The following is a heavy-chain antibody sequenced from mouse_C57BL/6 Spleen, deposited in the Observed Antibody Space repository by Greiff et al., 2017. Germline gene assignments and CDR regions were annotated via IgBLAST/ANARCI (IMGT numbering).Heavy chain of an antibody. CDR2: FYPGSGSI. CDR1: GYTFTEYT. V-gene: IGHV1-62-2*01. Sequence: QVQLMESGAELVKPGASVKLSCKASGYTFTEYTIHWVKQRSGQGLEWIGWFYPGSGSIKYNEKFKDKATLTADKTSSTVYMELRRLTSEDSAVYVCARREEGNGYYVDWYFDVWGTGTTVTVSS. CDR3: ARREEGNGYYVDWYFDV. J-gene: IGHJ1*03. D-gene: IGHD2-3*01.